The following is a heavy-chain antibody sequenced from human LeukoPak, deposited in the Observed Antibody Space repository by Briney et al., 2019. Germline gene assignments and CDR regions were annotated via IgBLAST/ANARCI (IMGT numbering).Heavy chain of an antibody. V-gene: IGHV3-21*01. CDR3: AREESAYYDILTGYSNWFDP. D-gene: IGHD3-9*01. CDR1: GFTFSSYS. CDR2: ISSSSSYI. J-gene: IGHJ5*02. Sequence: GGSLRLSCAASGFTFSSYSMDWVRQAPGKGLESVSSISSSSSYIYYADSVKGRFTFPRHNAKNSLYLQINSLRAEDTAVYYCAREESAYYDILTGYSNWFDPWGQGTLVTVSS.